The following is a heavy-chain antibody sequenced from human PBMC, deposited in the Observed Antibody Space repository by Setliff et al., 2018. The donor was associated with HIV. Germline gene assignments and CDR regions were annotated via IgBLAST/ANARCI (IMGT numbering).Heavy chain of an antibody. D-gene: IGHD6-19*01. CDR2: LSPDGRNK. CDR3: ARVRSVGYSRAWYAPGAY. J-gene: IGHJ4*02. V-gene: IGHV3-30*03. Sequence: PGGSLRLSCAASGFTFSGNPMHWVRQPPGRGLEWVASLSPDGRNKYYADSVKGRFTISRDNSKNTLYLQMNSLREEDTAVYYCARVRSVGYSRAWYAPGAYWGRGTLVTVSS. CDR1: GFTFSGNP.